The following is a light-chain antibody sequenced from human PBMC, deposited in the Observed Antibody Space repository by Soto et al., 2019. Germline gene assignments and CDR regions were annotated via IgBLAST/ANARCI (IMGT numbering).Light chain of an antibody. Sequence: EVVLTQSPGTLSLSPGARATLSCRASQSVNDNHLAWYQQKGGQAPRLLIYGASTRATGVPERFSGSGFGTPYSLIINRLEPEDFALYYCQLYGGSPPRCTFGPGTTVEI. V-gene: IGKV3-20*01. CDR3: QLYGGSPPRCT. J-gene: IGKJ3*01. CDR2: GAS. CDR1: QSVNDNH.